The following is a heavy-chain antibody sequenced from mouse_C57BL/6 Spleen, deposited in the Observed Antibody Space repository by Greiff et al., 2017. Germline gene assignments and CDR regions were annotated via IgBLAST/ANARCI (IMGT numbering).Heavy chain of an antibody. Sequence: EVQGVESGGGLVQPGGSLKLSCAASGFTFSDSYMYWVRQTPEKRLEWVAYISNGGGSNYYPDTVKGRFTISRENAKNTLYLQMSRLKSEDTAMYYCARPGYYCNFAYWGQVTLVTVSA. D-gene: IGHD2-1*01. CDR3: ARPGYYCNFAY. CDR2: ISNGGGSN. CDR1: GFTFSDSY. J-gene: IGHJ3*01. V-gene: IGHV5-12*01.